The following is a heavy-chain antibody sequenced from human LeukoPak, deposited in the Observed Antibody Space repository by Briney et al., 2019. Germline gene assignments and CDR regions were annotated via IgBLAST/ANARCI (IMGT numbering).Heavy chain of an antibody. D-gene: IGHD6-13*01. V-gene: IGHV3-30*02. J-gene: IGHJ3*02. CDR1: GFTFSSYG. CDR2: IRYDGSNK. CDR3: ARYDRRLDSSWPRTDI. Sequence: GGSLRLSCAASGFTFSSYGMHWVRQAPGKGLEWVAFIRYDGSNKYYADSVKGRFAISRDNAKNSLYLQMNSLRAEDTAVYYCARYDRRLDSSWPRTDIWGQGTMVTVSS.